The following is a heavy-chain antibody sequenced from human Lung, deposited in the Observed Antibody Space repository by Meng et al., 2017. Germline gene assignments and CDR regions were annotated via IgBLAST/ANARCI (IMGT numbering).Heavy chain of an antibody. CDR2: INHSGST. Sequence: GSLRLSCAVYGGSFSGYYWTWIRQPPGKGLEWIGEINHSGSTNYNPSLKSRVTISVDTSKNQFSLKLSSVTAADTAMYYCARLYYSNYVGYYYYYGKDVWGQGTTVTVSS. V-gene: IGHV4-34*01. CDR3: ARLYYSNYVGYYYYYGKDV. D-gene: IGHD4-11*01. CDR1: GGSFSGYY. J-gene: IGHJ6*02.